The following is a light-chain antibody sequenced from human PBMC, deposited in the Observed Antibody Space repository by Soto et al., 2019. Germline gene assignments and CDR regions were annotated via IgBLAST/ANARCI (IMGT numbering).Light chain of an antibody. V-gene: IGLV2-14*02. Sequence: QSVLTQPASVSGSPGQSITISCTGTSSDVGSYNLVSWYQQHPGKAPKLMIYEGSKRPSGVSNRFSGSKSGNTASLTISGLQADDEATYYCSSYTSTNTPYVFGTGTKLTVL. CDR2: EGS. CDR3: SSYTSTNTPYV. J-gene: IGLJ1*01. CDR1: SSDVGSYNL.